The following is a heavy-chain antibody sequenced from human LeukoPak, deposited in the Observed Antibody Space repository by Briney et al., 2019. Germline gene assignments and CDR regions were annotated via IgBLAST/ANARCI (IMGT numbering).Heavy chain of an antibody. CDR2: IIPILGTA. CDR1: GGTFSSYA. J-gene: IGHJ3*02. CDR3: ARRELDAFDI. D-gene: IGHD1-26*01. Sequence: SVKVSCKASGGTFSSYAISWVRQAPGQGLEWMGRIIPILGTANYAQKFQGRVTITTDESTSTAYMELSSLRSEDTAVYYCARRELDAFDIWGQGTMVTVSS. V-gene: IGHV1-69*11.